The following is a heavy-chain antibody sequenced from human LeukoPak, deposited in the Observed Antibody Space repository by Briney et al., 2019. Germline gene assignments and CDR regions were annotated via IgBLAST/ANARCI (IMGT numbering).Heavy chain of an antibody. CDR2: ISGSGGST. D-gene: IGHD5-18*01. V-gene: IGHV3-23*01. Sequence: GGSLRLSCAASGFTFSSYAMSWVRQAPGKGLEWVSAISGSGGSTYYADSVKGRFTISRDNSKNTPYLQMNSLRAEDTAVYYCARDQYSYEYYYGMDVWGQGTTVTVSS. CDR1: GFTFSSYA. J-gene: IGHJ6*02. CDR3: ARDQYSYEYYYGMDV.